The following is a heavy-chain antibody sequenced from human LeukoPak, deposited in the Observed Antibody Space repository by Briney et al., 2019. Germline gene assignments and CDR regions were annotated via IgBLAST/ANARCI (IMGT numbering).Heavy chain of an antibody. CDR3: ARDLAAAGTPSHWFDP. CDR2: MYTSGST. CDR1: GGSISSGSYY. D-gene: IGHD6-13*01. J-gene: IGHJ5*02. V-gene: IGHV4-61*02. Sequence: SQTLSLTCTVSGGSISSGSYYWSWIRQPAGKGLEWIGRMYTSGSTNYNPSLKSRVTISVDTSKNQFSLKLSSVTAADTAVYYCARDLAAAGTPSHWFDPWGQGTLVTVSS.